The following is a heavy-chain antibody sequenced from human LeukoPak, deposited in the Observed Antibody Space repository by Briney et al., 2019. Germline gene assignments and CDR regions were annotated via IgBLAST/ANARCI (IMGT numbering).Heavy chain of an antibody. Sequence: PSETLSLTCTVSGGSISSSSYYWGWIRQPPGKGLEWIGSIYYSGSTYYNPSLKSRVTISVDTSKNQFSLKLSSVTAADTAVYYCARIMTTVVTRALDYWGQGTLVTVSS. CDR2: IYYSGST. CDR1: GGSISSSSYY. J-gene: IGHJ4*02. D-gene: IGHD4-23*01. V-gene: IGHV4-39*07. CDR3: ARIMTTVVTRALDY.